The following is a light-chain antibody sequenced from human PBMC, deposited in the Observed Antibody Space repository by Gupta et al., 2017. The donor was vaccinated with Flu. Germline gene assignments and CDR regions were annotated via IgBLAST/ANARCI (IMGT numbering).Light chain of an antibody. Sequence: SSALTQPPSVSVSPGQTASITGSGGKLGENYISWYQQTPGQSPMVLIYQDNKRPSEIPERFSGSNSGNTATLSISGTQDMDEADYYCQAGDSSTALYVFGTGTKVTVL. J-gene: IGLJ1*01. CDR3: QAGDSSTALYV. V-gene: IGLV3-1*01. CDR1: KLGENY. CDR2: QDN.